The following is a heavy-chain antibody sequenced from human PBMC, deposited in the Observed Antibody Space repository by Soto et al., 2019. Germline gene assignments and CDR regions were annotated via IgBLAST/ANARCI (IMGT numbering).Heavy chain of an antibody. CDR3: AKTPRYCSGTSCYAGYFDP. V-gene: IGHV3-23*01. J-gene: IGHJ4*02. Sequence: GGSLRLSCAVSGFTFSSYAMSWVRQAPGKGLEWVSTISGSGGNTYYADSVKGRFTISRDNSKNTLYLQLNSLRAEDTAVYYYAKTPRYCSGTSCYAGYFDPWGQGTLVTVSS. CDR2: ISGSGGNT. CDR1: GFTFSSYA. D-gene: IGHD2-2*01.